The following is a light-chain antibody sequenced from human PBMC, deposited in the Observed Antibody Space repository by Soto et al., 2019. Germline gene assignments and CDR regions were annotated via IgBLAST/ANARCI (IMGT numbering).Light chain of an antibody. CDR2: KAS. J-gene: IGKJ2*01. Sequence: DIQMTQSPSTLSASVGERVTITCRASQSISNWLAWYQQKPGKAPKVVIDKASSLESGVPSRFSGSGSGTEFTLTISSLQPDDFAIYYCQQYNIFPYTFGQGTKLEI. CDR3: QQYNIFPYT. V-gene: IGKV1-5*03. CDR1: QSISNW.